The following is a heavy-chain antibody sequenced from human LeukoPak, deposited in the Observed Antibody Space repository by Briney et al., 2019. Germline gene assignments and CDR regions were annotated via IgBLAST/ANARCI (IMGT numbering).Heavy chain of an antibody. CDR1: GGSISSGGYY. D-gene: IGHD3-22*01. CDR3: AVEGGYRRREYFQH. V-gene: IGHV4-31*03. CDR2: IYYSGST. J-gene: IGHJ1*01. Sequence: SETLSLTCTVSGGSISSGGYYWSWIRQHPGKGLEWIGYIYYSGSTYYNPSLKSRVTISVDTSKNQFSLKLSSVTAADTAVYYYAVEGGYRRREYFQHWGQGTLVTVSS.